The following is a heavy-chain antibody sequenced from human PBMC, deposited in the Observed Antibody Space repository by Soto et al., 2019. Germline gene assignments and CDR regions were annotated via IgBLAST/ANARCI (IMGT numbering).Heavy chain of an antibody. J-gene: IGHJ6*03. V-gene: IGHV3-30*18. CDR1: GFTFSSYG. CDR3: AKVEAKSSTSWDYYYYMDV. CDR2: ISYDGSNK. Sequence: QVQLVESGGGVVQPGRSLRLSCAASGFTFSSYGMHWVRQAPGKGLEWVAVISYDGSNKYYADSVKGRFTISRDNSKNTLYLQLNSLRAEDTAVYYCAKVEAKSSTSWDYYYYMDVWGKGTTVTVSS. D-gene: IGHD2-2*01.